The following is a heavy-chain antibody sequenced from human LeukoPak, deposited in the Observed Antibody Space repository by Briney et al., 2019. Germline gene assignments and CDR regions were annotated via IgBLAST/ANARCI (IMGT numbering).Heavy chain of an antibody. CDR2: ISAYNGNT. D-gene: IGHD6-13*01. CDR1: GYTFTSYG. Sequence: GASVKVSCKASGYTFTSYGISWVRQAPGQGLEWMGWISAYNGNTNYAQRLQGRVTMTTDTSTSTAYMELRSLRSDDTAVYYCARGGDAAAPRPGERFDYWGQGTLVTVSS. CDR3: ARGGDAAAPRPGERFDY. J-gene: IGHJ4*02. V-gene: IGHV1-18*01.